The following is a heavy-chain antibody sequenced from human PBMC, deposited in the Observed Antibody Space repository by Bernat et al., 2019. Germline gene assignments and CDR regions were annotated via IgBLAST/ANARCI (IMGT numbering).Heavy chain of an antibody. CDR2: IYYSGST. CDR3: AREPST. V-gene: IGHV4-59*08. D-gene: IGHD1-14*01. Sequence: QVQLQESGPGLVKPSETLSLTCTVSGGSISSHYWSWIRQPPGKGLEWIGYIYYSGSTNYNPSLKSRVTISLDTSKNQFSPKLSSVTAADTAVYYCAREPSTWGQGTLVTVSS. CDR1: GGSISSHY. J-gene: IGHJ5*02.